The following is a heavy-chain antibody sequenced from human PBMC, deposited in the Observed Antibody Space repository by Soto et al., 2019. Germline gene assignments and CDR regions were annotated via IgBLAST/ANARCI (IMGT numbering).Heavy chain of an antibody. Sequence: PGGSLRLSCAASGFTFSSYGMHWVRQAPGKGLEWVAVISYDGSNKYYADSVKGRFTISRDNSKNTLYLQMNSLRAEDTAVYYCAKERFLEWPYYFDYWGQGTLVTVSS. CDR3: AKERFLEWPYYFDY. CDR1: GFTFSSYG. J-gene: IGHJ4*02. D-gene: IGHD3-3*01. CDR2: ISYDGSNK. V-gene: IGHV3-30*18.